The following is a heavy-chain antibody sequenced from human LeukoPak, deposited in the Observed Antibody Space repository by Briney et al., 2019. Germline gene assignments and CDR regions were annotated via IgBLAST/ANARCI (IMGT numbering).Heavy chain of an antibody. Sequence: GGSLRLSCAASGLTVSNNYMSWVRQAPGKGLKWVSVIYSGDSTYHADSVKGRFTISRDNSKNTLYLQMNSLRAEDTAVYYCARSSVTGRGPFDYWGQGTLVTVSS. J-gene: IGHJ4*02. CDR1: GLTVSNNY. D-gene: IGHD6-19*01. V-gene: IGHV3-66*02. CDR2: IYSGDST. CDR3: ARSSVTGRGPFDY.